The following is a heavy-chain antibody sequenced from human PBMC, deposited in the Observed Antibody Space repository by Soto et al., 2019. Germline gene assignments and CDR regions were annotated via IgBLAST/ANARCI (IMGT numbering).Heavy chain of an antibody. CDR1: GFTLRSYP. V-gene: IGHV3-23*01. Sequence: EVQLLESGGGLLQPGGPWRLSFAASGFTLRSYPMTWVRQAPGKGLEWVSSFSGSAGSTYYADSVKARFTISRYNSKNTLYVQMNSLRAEDTAVYYCAKGHGDYGWHYFGYWGQGTLVTVSS. D-gene: IGHD4-17*01. CDR3: AKGHGDYGWHYFGY. CDR2: FSGSAGST. J-gene: IGHJ4*02.